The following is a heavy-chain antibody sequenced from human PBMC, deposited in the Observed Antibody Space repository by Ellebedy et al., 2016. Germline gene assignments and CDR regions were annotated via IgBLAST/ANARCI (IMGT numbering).Heavy chain of an antibody. Sequence: GGSLRLSXAASGFTFSNYWMNWVRQAPGKGLEWVANIKQDGSARNYVDAVKGRFTISRDNAKNSLYLQMNSLKVEDTAVYYCAGGVGYITDYWGQGTLVTVSS. V-gene: IGHV3-7*01. CDR3: AGGVGYITDY. J-gene: IGHJ4*02. CDR2: IKQDGSAR. CDR1: GFTFSNYW. D-gene: IGHD5-18*01.